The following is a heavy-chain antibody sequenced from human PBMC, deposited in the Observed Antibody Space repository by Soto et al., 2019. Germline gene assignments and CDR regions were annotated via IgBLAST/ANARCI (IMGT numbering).Heavy chain of an antibody. Sequence: SQTLSLTSTVFGGSIISGGDYCSWISQHPGKGLDCIVYIYYSVRTYYNQSLKSRVNISVDTSKNQFSLKLSSVTAADTAVYYCARDKGSSGYYDSSGYYPFDYWGQGTLVTVSS. V-gene: IGHV4-31*03. J-gene: IGHJ4*02. CDR1: GGSIISGGDY. D-gene: IGHD3-22*01. CDR3: ARDKGSSGYYDSSGYYPFDY. CDR2: IYYSVRT.